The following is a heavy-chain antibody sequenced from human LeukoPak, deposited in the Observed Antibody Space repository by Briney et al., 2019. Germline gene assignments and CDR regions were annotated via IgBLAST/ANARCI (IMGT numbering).Heavy chain of an antibody. CDR2: VYYSGST. CDR3: AVETGCSDYFDF. Sequence: SETLSPTCTVSGSSIGSYYWSWIRKPPGKGLEWVGYVYYSGSTNYNPSLQSRVTISVDTSDNQSSLQLTSVTASDTAVYYCAVETGCSDYFDFWGKGTPVTVSS. V-gene: IGHV4-59*12. CDR1: GSSIGSYY. J-gene: IGHJ4*01. D-gene: IGHD2-2*01.